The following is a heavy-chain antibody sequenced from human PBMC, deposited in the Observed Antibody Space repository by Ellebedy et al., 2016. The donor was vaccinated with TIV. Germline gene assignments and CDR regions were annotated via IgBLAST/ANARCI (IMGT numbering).Heavy chain of an antibody. CDR1: GFTFSDYY. CDR2: ISSSGSTI. Sequence: PGGSLRLSCAASGFTFSDYYMTWIRQAPGKGLEWLSYISSSGSTIYYADSVKGRFTISRDNTNNSLYLQMNSLRAEDTAVYYCARESITMVRGYGMDVWGQGTLVTVSS. V-gene: IGHV3-11*04. D-gene: IGHD3-10*01. J-gene: IGHJ6*02. CDR3: ARESITMVRGYGMDV.